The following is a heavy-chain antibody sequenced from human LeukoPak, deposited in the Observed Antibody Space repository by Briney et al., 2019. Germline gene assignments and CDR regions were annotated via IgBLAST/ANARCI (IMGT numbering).Heavy chain of an antibody. CDR3: ARVAAGTYWYYAMDV. CDR2: IYHSGST. Sequence: SQTLSLTCAVSGGSISSGGYSWSWIRQPPGKGLEWIGYIYHSGSTYYNPSLKSRVTISVDRSKNHLSVKLSSVTAADTAVYYCARVAAGTYWYYAMDVWGQGTTVTVSS. V-gene: IGHV4-30-2*01. J-gene: IGHJ6*02. D-gene: IGHD2-15*01. CDR1: GGSISSGGYS.